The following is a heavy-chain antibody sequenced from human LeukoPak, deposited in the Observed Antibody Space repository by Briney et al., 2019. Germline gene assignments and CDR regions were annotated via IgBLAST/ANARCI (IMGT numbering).Heavy chain of an antibody. V-gene: IGHV4-39*07. Sequence: SETLSLTCTVSGGSISSSSYYWGWIRQPPGKGLEWIGSIYYSGSTYYNPSLKSRVTISVDTSKNQFSLKLSSVTAADTAVYYCARDYYYDSSGSTFDAFDIWGQGIMVTVSS. CDR1: GGSISSSSYY. D-gene: IGHD3-22*01. CDR3: ARDYYYDSSGSTFDAFDI. CDR2: IYYSGST. J-gene: IGHJ3*02.